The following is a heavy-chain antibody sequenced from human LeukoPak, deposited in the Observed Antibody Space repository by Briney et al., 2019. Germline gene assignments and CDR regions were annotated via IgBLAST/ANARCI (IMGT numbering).Heavy chain of an antibody. J-gene: IGHJ4*02. D-gene: IGHD3-10*01. Sequence: SETLSLTCSVSGDSISNYYCSWIRQPPGKGLEWIGYMYYSGSINYNPSLKSRVTISVDTSKNQFSLKLSSVTAADTAVYYCAGGVRGVIPGYWGQGTLVTVSS. V-gene: IGHV4-59*01. CDR2: MYYSGSI. CDR1: GDSISNYY. CDR3: AGGVRGVIPGY.